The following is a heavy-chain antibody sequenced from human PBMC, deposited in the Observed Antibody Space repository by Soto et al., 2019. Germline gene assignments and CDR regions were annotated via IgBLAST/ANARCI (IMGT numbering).Heavy chain of an antibody. CDR3: ARHKSKSEYSGYEDLYYYGMDV. CDR1: GYSFTSYW. V-gene: IGHV5-10-1*01. CDR2: IDPSDSYT. D-gene: IGHD5-12*01. J-gene: IGHJ6*02. Sequence: GESLKSSCKGSGYSFTSYWISWVRQMPGKGLEWMGRIDPSDSYTNYSPSFQGHVTISADKSISTAYLQWSSLKASDTAMYYCARHKSKSEYSGYEDLYYYGMDVWGQGTTVTVSS.